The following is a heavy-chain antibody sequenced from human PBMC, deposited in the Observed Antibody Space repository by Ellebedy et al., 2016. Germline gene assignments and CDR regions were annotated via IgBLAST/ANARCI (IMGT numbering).Heavy chain of an antibody. Sequence: GGSLRLSXVASGFTFRNFFMSWVRQAPGKGLEWVSSVSGGGDSTYVADSVKGRFTISRDNSKNTLYLQMNSLRAEDTAVYYCARSGGSSWYVYWGQGTLVTVSS. CDR1: GFTFRNFF. CDR3: ARSGGSSWYVY. CDR2: VSGGGDST. J-gene: IGHJ4*02. D-gene: IGHD6-13*01. V-gene: IGHV3-23*01.